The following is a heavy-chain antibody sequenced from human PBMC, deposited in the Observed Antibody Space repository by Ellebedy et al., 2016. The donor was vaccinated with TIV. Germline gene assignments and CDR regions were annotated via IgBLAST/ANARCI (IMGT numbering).Heavy chain of an antibody. Sequence: PGGSLRLSCAASGFTFSSYGIHWVRQAPGKGLEWVAIISNDGNFQYYADSVKGRFTISRDNSKNTLYLQMNSLRVEDTAVYSCARSVVVTPRSSGMDVWGQGTTVTVSS. V-gene: IGHV3-30*03. D-gene: IGHD4-23*01. CDR3: ARSVVVTPRSSGMDV. CDR1: GFTFSSYG. J-gene: IGHJ6*02. CDR2: ISNDGNFQ.